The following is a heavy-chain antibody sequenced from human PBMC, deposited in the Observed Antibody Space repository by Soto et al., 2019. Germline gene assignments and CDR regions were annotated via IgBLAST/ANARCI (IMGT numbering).Heavy chain of an antibody. CDR1: GFSLTTRGVG. CDR2: IYWDDDK. CDR3: AHIPNYYQYDWFDP. V-gene: IGHV2-5*02. Sequence: QITLKESGPTLVKPTQTLTLTCTFSGFSLTTRGVGVGWIRQPPGKALECLALIYWDDDKRYSPSLQSRLSTTKDTSNNQVVLTMTNVDPVDTATYYCAHIPNYYQYDWFDPWCQGTLVSVSS. J-gene: IGHJ5*02. D-gene: IGHD3-16*01.